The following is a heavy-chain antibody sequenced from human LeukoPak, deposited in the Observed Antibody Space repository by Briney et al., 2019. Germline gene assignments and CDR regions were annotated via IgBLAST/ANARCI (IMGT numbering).Heavy chain of an antibody. J-gene: IGHJ4*02. D-gene: IGHD1-26*01. CDR2: IKPDGSEK. CDR1: GFTFSGYW. CDR3: ARGRSGSYFRPHYYDY. V-gene: IGHV3-7*03. Sequence: PGGSLRLSCAASGFTFSGYWMSWVRQAPGKGLEWVANIKPDGSEKYYVDSVKGRFTISRDNAKNSLYLQMNSLRAEDTAVYYCARGRSGSYFRPHYYDYWGQGTLVTVSS.